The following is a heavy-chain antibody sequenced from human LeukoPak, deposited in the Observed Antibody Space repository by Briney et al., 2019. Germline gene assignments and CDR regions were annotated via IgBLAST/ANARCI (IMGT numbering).Heavy chain of an antibody. CDR3: ARSKDNFPGLFDF. Sequence: GESLKISCKGSGYNFPTNWIGWVRQMPGKGLEWLGIIYPSDSDTRYSPSFQGQVTISADESITTAYLQWSSLKASDTAIYYCARSKDNFPGLFDFWGQGTLVTVSS. V-gene: IGHV5-51*01. J-gene: IGHJ4*02. CDR1: GYNFPTNW. CDR2: IYPSDSDT. D-gene: IGHD1-20*01.